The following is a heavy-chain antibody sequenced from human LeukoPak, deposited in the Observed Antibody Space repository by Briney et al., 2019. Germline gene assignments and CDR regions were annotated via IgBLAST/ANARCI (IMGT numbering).Heavy chain of an antibody. D-gene: IGHD6-19*01. CDR1: GFTFSNYG. J-gene: IGHJ4*02. V-gene: IGHV3-30*18. CDR3: TQDVSNGYRSVNFDY. CDR2: ISYDETNK. Sequence: PRGSLRLSCVASGFTFSNYGMHWVRQAPGKGLEWVAVISYDETNKYYTESVKGRFTISRDQTKNTLYLQMNSLRVEDTAVYYCTQDVSNGYRSVNFDYWGQGILVTVSS.